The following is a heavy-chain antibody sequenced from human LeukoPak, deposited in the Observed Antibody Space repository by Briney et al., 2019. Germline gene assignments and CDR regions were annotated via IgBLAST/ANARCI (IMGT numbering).Heavy chain of an antibody. CDR3: ARDYYYDSSGYWDYYFDY. Sequence: PGGSLRLSCAASGFTFSSFGMHWVRQAPGKGLEWVAVIWYDGSNKYYADSVKGRFTISRDNSKNTLYLEMNSLRAEDTAVYYCARDYYYDSSGYWDYYFDYWGQGTLVSVSS. J-gene: IGHJ4*02. D-gene: IGHD3-22*01. CDR2: IWYDGSNK. V-gene: IGHV3-33*01. CDR1: GFTFSSFG.